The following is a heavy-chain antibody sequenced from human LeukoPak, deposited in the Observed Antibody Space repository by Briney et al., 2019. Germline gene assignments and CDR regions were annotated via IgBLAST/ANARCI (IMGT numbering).Heavy chain of an antibody. J-gene: IGHJ4*02. Sequence: PGGSLRLSCAASGLTFSSYAMHWVRQAPGKGLEWVAVISYDGSNKYYADSVKGRFTISRDNSKNTLYLQMNSLRAEDTAVYYCARADYDYVWGSYRCDYWGQGTLVTVSS. CDR2: ISYDGSNK. D-gene: IGHD3-16*02. CDR3: ARADYDYVWGSYRCDY. V-gene: IGHV3-30-3*01. CDR1: GLTFSSYA.